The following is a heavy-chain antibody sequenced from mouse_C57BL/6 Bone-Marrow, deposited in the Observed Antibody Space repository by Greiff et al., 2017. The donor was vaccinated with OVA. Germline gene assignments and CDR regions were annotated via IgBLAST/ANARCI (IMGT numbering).Heavy chain of an antibody. D-gene: IGHD1-1*01. CDR2: INYDGSST. CDR3: ARNYDEYGPFDY. CDR1: GFTFSDYY. Sequence: EVQVVESEGGLVQPGSSMKLSCTASGFTFSDYYMAWVRQVPEKGLEWVANINYDGSSTYYLDSLKSRFIISRDNAKNILYLQMSSLKSEDTATDYCARNYDEYGPFDYWGKGTTLTVAS. V-gene: IGHV5-16*01. J-gene: IGHJ2*01.